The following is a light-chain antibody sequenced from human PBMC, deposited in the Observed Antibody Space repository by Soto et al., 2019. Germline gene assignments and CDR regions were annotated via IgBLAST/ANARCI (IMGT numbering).Light chain of an antibody. CDR2: LNSDGSH. V-gene: IGLV4-69*01. CDR1: SGHSSYA. J-gene: IGLJ3*02. CDR3: QTWGTGHWV. Sequence: QPVLTQSPSASASLGASVKLTCTLSSGHSSYAMAWHQQQPEKGPRYLMKLNSDGSHSKGDGIPDRFSGSSSGAERYLTISSLQSEDEADYYCQTWGTGHWVFGGGTKLTVL.